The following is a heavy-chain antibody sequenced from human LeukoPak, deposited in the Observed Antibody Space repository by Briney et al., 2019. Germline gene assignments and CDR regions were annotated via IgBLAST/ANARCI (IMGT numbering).Heavy chain of an antibody. CDR3: ARRVDSSWYNWFDP. Sequence: SETLSLTCTVSGGSISSYYWSWIRQPPGKGLEWIGYIYYSGSTNYNPSLKSRVTISVDTSKNQLSLKLSSVTAADTAVYYCARRVDSSWYNWFDPWGQGTLVTVSS. V-gene: IGHV4-59*08. D-gene: IGHD6-13*01. J-gene: IGHJ5*02. CDR2: IYYSGST. CDR1: GGSISSYY.